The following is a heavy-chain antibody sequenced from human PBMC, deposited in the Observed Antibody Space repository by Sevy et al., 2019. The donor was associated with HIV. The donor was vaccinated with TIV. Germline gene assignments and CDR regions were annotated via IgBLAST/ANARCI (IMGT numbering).Heavy chain of an antibody. V-gene: IGHV3-30-3*01. D-gene: IGHD5-12*01. CDR2: ISYDGSNK. CDR1: GFTFSSYA. CDR3: ARDRGDGYNQEFDY. J-gene: IGHJ4*02. Sequence: GGSLRLSCAASGFTFSSYAMHWVRQAPGKGLEWEAVISYDGSNKYYADSVKGRFTISRDNSKNTLYLQMNSLRAEDTAVYYCARDRGDGYNQEFDYWGQGTLVTVSS.